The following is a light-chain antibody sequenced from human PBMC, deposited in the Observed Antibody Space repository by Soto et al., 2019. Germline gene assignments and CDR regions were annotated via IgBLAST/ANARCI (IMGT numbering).Light chain of an antibody. V-gene: IGKV1-27*01. CDR2: EAS. CDR1: QGIRHY. CDR3: QNFDSAPQT. Sequence: DIQMTQSPSSLSASVGDRVTITCRASQGIRHYLAWYQQKPGKVPKLLIYEASNFQSGVPSRFRGGGSGTEFTLTISSLQPDDVATYYCQNFDSAPQTFGQGTKVEIK. J-gene: IGKJ1*01.